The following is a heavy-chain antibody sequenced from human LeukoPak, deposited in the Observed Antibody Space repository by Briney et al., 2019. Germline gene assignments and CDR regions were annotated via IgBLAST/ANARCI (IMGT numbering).Heavy chain of an antibody. CDR1: GFTFSSYS. CDR2: ISSSSSYI. Sequence: GGSLRLSCAASGFTFSSYSMNWVRQAPGKGLEWVSSISSSSSYIYYADSVKGRFTISRDNAKNSLYLQMNSLRAEDTAVYYCARDLATGTTLTQVYYYYYGMDVWGQGTTVTVSS. J-gene: IGHJ6*02. D-gene: IGHD1-1*01. V-gene: IGHV3-21*01. CDR3: ARDLATGTTLTQVYYYYYGMDV.